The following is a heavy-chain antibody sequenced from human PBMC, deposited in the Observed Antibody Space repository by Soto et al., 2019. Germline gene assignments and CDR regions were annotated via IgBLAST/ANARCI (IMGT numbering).Heavy chain of an antibody. J-gene: IGHJ6*02. V-gene: IGHV1-69*01. Sequence: QVQLVQSGAEVKKPGSSVKVSCKASGGTFSSYAISWVRQAPGQGLEWMGGIIPIFGTANYAQKFQVRVTITADEYMSTAYMELSSLRSEDTAVYYCARDLLWQWLPRPYYYGMDVWGQGTTVTVSS. CDR2: IIPIFGTA. D-gene: IGHD6-19*01. CDR3: ARDLLWQWLPRPYYYGMDV. CDR1: GGTFSSYA.